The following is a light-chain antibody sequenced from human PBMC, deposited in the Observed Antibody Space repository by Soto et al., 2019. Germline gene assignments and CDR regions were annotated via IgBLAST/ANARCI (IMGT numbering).Light chain of an antibody. CDR3: QQYGSSPYT. V-gene: IGKV3-20*01. J-gene: IGKJ2*01. CDR2: GAS. CDR1: QTITSTY. Sequence: EIVLTQSPGTLSLSPGDRATLSCRASQTITSTYLAWYRQKPGQAPRLLIYGASNRATGIPDRLSGSGSGTDFTLTISRLEPEDFVVYYCQQYGSSPYTFGQGTKLEIK.